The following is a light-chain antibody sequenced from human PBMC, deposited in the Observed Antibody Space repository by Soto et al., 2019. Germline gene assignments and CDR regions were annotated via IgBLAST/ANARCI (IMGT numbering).Light chain of an antibody. CDR1: QSISSW. J-gene: IGKJ1*01. CDR2: AAS. V-gene: IGKV1-5*01. CDR3: QQYDTYWT. Sequence: DIQMTQSPSTLSASVGDRVTITCRASQSISSWLAWYQQKPGRAPKFLISAASSLQSGVPSRFSGSGSGTDFTLTISSLQPEDFATYYCQQYDTYWTFGQGTKVDVK.